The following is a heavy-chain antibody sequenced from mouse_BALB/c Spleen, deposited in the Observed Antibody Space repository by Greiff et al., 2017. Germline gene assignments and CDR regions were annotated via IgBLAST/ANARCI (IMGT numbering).Heavy chain of an antibody. V-gene: IGHV1S81*02. CDR1: GYTFTSYW. J-gene: IGHJ2*01. D-gene: IGHD1-3*01. CDR2: INPSNGRT. CDR3: ALNFYFDY. Sequence: QVQLQQPGAELVKPGASVKLSCKASGYTFTSYWMHWVKQRPGQGLEWIGEINPSNGRTNYNEKFKSKATLTVDKSSSTAYMQLSSLTSEDSAVYYCALNFYFDYWCQGTTLTVSS.